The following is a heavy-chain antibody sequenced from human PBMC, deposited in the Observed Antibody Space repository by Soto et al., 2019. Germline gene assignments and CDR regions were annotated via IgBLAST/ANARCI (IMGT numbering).Heavy chain of an antibody. CDR1: GFTFSNYW. Sequence: EVQVVESGGGLVQPGGSLRLSCAVSGFTFSNYWMTWVRQAPGKGLEWVAYMNQDGSQIYYVDSLRGRFTISRDNAKNSLYLQMNSLRVDDTAVYYCARDRGPNTPDYWGQGTRSPSPQ. V-gene: IGHV3-7*01. CDR2: MNQDGSQI. D-gene: IGHD2-2*02. J-gene: IGHJ4*02. CDR3: ARDRGPNTPDY.